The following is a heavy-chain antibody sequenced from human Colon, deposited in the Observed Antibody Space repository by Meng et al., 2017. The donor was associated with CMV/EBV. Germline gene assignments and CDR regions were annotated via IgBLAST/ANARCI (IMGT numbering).Heavy chain of an antibody. J-gene: IGHJ6*02. V-gene: IGHV3-30*02. Sequence: GGSLRLSCAASGFTFSSYAMSWVRQAPGKGLEWVAFIRYDGSNKYYADSVKGRFTISRDNSKNTLYLQMNSLRVEDTAVNYCAKTFVDSNITGYYYYGMEVWGQGTTVTVSS. CDR1: GFTFSSYA. CDR3: AKTFVDSNITGYYYYGMEV. D-gene: IGHD4-11*01. CDR2: IRYDGSNK.